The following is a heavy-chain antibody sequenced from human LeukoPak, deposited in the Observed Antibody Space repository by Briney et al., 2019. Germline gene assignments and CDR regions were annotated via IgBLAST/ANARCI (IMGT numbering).Heavy chain of an antibody. V-gene: IGHV4-31*03. CDR1: GGSVSRGGYY. CDR2: TSYSEGT. D-gene: IGHD1-26*01. Sequence: SEALSLTCTVSGGSVSRGGYYWNWIRQHPGKGLEWIGFTSYSEGTYYNPSLMSRITISVDRSQNQFSLKMRDVTAADTAVYFCAAADWESFYFDSWGQGALVAVSS. CDR3: AAADWESFYFDS. J-gene: IGHJ4*02.